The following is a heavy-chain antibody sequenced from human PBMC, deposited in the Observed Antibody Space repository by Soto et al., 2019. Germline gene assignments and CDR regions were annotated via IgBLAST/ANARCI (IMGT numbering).Heavy chain of an antibody. CDR1: GCSISSSSYY. J-gene: IGHJ4*02. Sequence: SETLSLTCTFSGCSISSSSYYWGWIRQPPGKGLEWIGSIYYSGSTYYNPSLKSRVTISVDTSKNQFSLKLSSVTAADTAVYYCARQEPRGGRSFDYWGQGTLVTVSS. CDR3: ARQEPRGGRSFDY. D-gene: IGHD1-1*01. V-gene: IGHV4-39*01. CDR2: IYYSGST.